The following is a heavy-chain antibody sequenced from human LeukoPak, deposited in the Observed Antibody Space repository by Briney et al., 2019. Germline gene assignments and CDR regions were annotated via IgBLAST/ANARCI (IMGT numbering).Heavy chain of an antibody. CDR3: ARNRRGYSYGTLYYFDY. D-gene: IGHD5-18*01. CDR1: GDSISSSDYY. CDR2: IYYSGTT. V-gene: IGHV4-39*01. Sequence: KPPETLSLTCTVSGDSISSSDYYWGWIRQPPGKGLEWIANIYYSGTTYYNPSLKSRVTISVDTSKNQFSLSLSSVTAADTAVYFCARNRRGYSYGTLYYFDYWGQGTLVTVSS. J-gene: IGHJ4*02.